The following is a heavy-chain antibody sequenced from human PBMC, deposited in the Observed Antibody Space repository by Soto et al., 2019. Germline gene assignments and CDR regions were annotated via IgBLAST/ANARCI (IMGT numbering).Heavy chain of an antibody. J-gene: IGHJ5*02. Sequence: GGSLRLSCVTSGFTFTNAWMSWVRQAPGKGLEWVGRIKSKTDGGTRDYAGPVKGRFTISRDDPKNTLYLQMKSLKTEDTAVYYCTTVLPKVKSELGPWGQGTLVTVSS. CDR3: TTVLPKVKSELGP. CDR2: IKSKTDGGTR. V-gene: IGHV3-15*05. CDR1: GFTFTNAW. D-gene: IGHD1-7*01.